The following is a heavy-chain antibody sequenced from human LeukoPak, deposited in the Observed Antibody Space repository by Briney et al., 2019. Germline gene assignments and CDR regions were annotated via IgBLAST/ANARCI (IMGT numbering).Heavy chain of an antibody. Sequence: SVNVSCKVSRGTFGSFCISCVRQAAGQGLEWMGGIMPIVGTANYAHKFQGRATITADNSANTAYMKLRSQRSADTAVYYCARKGAAAFDYWGQGTLVTVSS. CDR1: RGTFGSFC. D-gene: IGHD6-13*01. CDR3: ARKGAAAFDY. J-gene: IGHJ4*02. V-gene: IGHV1-69*06. CDR2: IMPIVGTA.